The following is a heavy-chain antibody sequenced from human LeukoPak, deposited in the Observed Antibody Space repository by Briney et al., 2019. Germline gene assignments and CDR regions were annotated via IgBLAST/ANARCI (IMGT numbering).Heavy chain of an antibody. CDR1: GGSISSYY. Sequence: SETLSLTCTVSGGSISSYYWSWIRQPAGKGLEWIGYIYYSGSTNYNPSLKSRVTISVDTSKNQFSLKLSSVTAADTAVYYCARKVVITRVYDYWGQGTLVTVSS. CDR2: IYYSGST. J-gene: IGHJ4*02. D-gene: IGHD3-22*01. CDR3: ARKVVITRVYDY. V-gene: IGHV4-59*01.